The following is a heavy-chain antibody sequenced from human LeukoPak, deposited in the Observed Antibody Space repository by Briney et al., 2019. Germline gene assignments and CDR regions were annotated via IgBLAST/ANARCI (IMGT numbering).Heavy chain of an antibody. J-gene: IGHJ4*02. V-gene: IGHV3-23*01. CDR3: AKDRGY. CDR1: RLTFTTCP. CDR2: ISAGGGTT. Sequence: GSLRRSCPASRLTFTTCPLTSVRQASGRGLEWVSGISAGGGTTFYADSVKGRFNISRDNSKSTLYLQLNSLRAEDTAVYYCAKDRGYWGQGTLVTVSS.